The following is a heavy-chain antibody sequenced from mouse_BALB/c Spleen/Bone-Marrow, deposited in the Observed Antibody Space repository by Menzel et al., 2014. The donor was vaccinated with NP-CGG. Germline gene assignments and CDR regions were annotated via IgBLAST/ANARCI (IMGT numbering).Heavy chain of an antibody. Sequence: VKLQESGAELMKPGASMKISCKATGYTFSSYWIEWVKQRPGHGLEWIGEILPGSGSTNYNERFKGKATFTADTSSNTAYMQLSSLTSEDPAVYYCARAYYVNYDAMDYWGQGTSATVSS. J-gene: IGHJ4*01. D-gene: IGHD2-10*01. CDR3: ARAYYVNYDAMDY. CDR1: GYTFSSYW. CDR2: ILPGSGST. V-gene: IGHV1-9*01.